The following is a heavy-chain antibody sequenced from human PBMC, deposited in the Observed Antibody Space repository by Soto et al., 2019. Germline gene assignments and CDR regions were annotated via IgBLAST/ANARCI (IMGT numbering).Heavy chain of an antibody. CDR2: IYYSGST. D-gene: IGHD6-6*01. V-gene: IGHV4-61*01. CDR3: ARGQLVRTFDY. J-gene: IGHJ4*02. CDR1: GGSVSSGSYY. Sequence: QVQLQESGPGLVKPSETLSLTCTVSGGSVSSGSYYWSWIRQPPGKGLEWIGYIYYSGSTNYNPSLKSRVTLSVDTSKNQFSLKLTSVTAADTAVYYCARGQLVRTFDYWGQGTLVTVSS.